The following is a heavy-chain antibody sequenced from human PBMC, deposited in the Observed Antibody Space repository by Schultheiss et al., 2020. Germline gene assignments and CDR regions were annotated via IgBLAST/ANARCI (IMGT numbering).Heavy chain of an antibody. D-gene: IGHD4-17*01. J-gene: IGHJ6*02. CDR1: GFTFSSYW. Sequence: GGSLRLSCAASGFTFSSYWMHWVRQAPGKGLVWVSRINSDGSSTSYADSVKGRFTISRDNSKNTLYLQMNSLRAEDTAVYYCARATVTSPYYYYGMDVWGQGTTVTVAS. CDR3: ARATVTSPYYYYGMDV. CDR2: INSDGSST. V-gene: IGHV3-74*01.